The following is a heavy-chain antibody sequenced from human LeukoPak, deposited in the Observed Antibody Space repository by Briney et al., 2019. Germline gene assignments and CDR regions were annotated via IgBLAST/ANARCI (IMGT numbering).Heavy chain of an antibody. J-gene: IGHJ4*02. D-gene: IGHD6-13*01. CDR2: IKQDGSEK. CDR1: GFSFSTYW. CDR3: ATDLGSSRPNS. V-gene: IGHV3-7*01. Sequence: GGSLRLSCAASGFSFSTYWMSWVRQAPGKGLEWVANIKQDGSEKYYVDSAKGRFTISRDNAKNSLYLQMNSLRAEDTAVYYCATDLGSSRPNSWGQGILVTVSS.